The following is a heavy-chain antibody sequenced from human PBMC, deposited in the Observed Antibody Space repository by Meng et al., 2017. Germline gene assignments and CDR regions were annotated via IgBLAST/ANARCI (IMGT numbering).Heavy chain of an antibody. Sequence: EVPVVESGGGLVQPGGSLRLSCAASGFTISSFWMHWVRQAPGKGLVWVSRMNEDGTTISHAGSVKGRFTISRDSARNTLYLQMNSLRVEDTAVYYCVRDFCGNSDYWGQGTLVTVSS. V-gene: IGHV3-74*01. CDR1: GFTISSFW. CDR2: MNEDGTTI. D-gene: IGHD4-23*01. J-gene: IGHJ4*02. CDR3: VRDFCGNSDY.